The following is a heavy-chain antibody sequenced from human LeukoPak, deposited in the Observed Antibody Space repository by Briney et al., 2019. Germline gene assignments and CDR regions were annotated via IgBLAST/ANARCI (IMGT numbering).Heavy chain of an antibody. V-gene: IGHV4-39*07. CDR1: GGSISSSSYY. J-gene: IGHJ6*02. CDR2: IYYSGST. Sequence: SETLSLTCTVSGGSISSSSYYWGWIRQPPGKGLEWIGSIYYSGSTYHNPSLKSRVTISVDTSKNQFSLKLSSVTAADTAVYYCARDFSYSGSYSRGYNYGMDVWGQGTTVTVSS. D-gene: IGHD1-26*01. CDR3: ARDFSYSGSYSRGYNYGMDV.